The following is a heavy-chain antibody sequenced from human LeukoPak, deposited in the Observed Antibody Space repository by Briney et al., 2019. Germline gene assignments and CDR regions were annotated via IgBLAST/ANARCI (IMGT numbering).Heavy chain of an antibody. Sequence: GGSLRLSCAASGFTFSSYSMNWVRQAPGKGLEWVSSISSSSSYIYYADSVKGRFTISRDNAKNSLYLQVNSLRAEDTAVYYCATDVEMATIPPTLPDYWGQGTLVTVSS. D-gene: IGHD5-12*01. V-gene: IGHV3-21*01. J-gene: IGHJ4*02. CDR2: ISSSSSYI. CDR3: ATDVEMATIPPTLPDY. CDR1: GFTFSSYS.